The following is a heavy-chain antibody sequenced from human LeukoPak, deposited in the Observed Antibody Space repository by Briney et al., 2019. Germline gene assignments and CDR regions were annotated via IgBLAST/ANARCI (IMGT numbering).Heavy chain of an antibody. V-gene: IGHV3-23*01. CDR3: AKEAPNQSPTYDSSGLYYRYFDY. Sequence: GGSLRLSCEASRFMFSSYAMSWVRQAPGKGLEWVSGISGSGGSTYYADSVKGRFTISRDNSRNTVYLQMNSLRAEDTAVYYCAKEAPNQSPTYDSSGLYYRYFDYWGQGTLVTVSS. D-gene: IGHD3-22*01. CDR1: RFMFSSYA. J-gene: IGHJ4*02. CDR2: ISGSGGST.